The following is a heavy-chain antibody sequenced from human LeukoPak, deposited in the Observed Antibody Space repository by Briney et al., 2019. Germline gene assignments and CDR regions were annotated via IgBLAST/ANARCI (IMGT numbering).Heavy chain of an antibody. CDR2: INHNGNVN. Sequence: GSLRLSCAASGLTFSSYWLNWARQAPGKGLEWVASINHNGNVNYYVDSVKGRFTISRDNDKNSLYPQMSNLRAEDTAVYFCARGGGLDVWGQGATVTVSS. CDR3: ARGGGLDV. J-gene: IGHJ6*02. CDR1: GLTFSSYW. V-gene: IGHV3-7*03. D-gene: IGHD3-16*01.